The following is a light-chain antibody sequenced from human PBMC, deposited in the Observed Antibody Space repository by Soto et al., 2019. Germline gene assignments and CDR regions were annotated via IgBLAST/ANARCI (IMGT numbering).Light chain of an antibody. V-gene: IGLV2-8*01. CDR3: SSFVAGNNYWV. CDR2: EVT. CDR1: SSDVGGYDY. Sequence: QSALTQPPSASGSPGRSVTISCTGTSSDVGGYDYVSWFQQHPGKAPKLIIYEVTNRPSGVPDRFSASKSGNTASLTVSGLQAEDEADYYCSSFVAGNNYWVFGGGTKVTVL. J-gene: IGLJ3*02.